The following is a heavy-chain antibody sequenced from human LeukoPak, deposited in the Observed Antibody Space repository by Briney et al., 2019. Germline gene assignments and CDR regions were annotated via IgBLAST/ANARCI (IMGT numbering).Heavy chain of an antibody. V-gene: IGHV4-59*08. CDR1: GASVSSYY. J-gene: IGHJ3*01. CDR2: IYYSGST. Sequence: SETLSLTCTVSGASVSSYYWSWIRQPPGKGLEWIGYIYYSGSTNYKSSLKSRVTISVDTSKNQFSLKLSSMTAADTAFYYCARSRYSSAWCTFDVWGQGTMVTVSS. CDR3: ARSRYSSAWCTFDV. D-gene: IGHD6-19*01.